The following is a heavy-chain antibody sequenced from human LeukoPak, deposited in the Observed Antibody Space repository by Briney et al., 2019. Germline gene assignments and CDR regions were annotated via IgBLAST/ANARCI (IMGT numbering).Heavy chain of an antibody. CDR2: IYYSGST. J-gene: IGHJ6*02. V-gene: IGHV4-59*12. Sequence: SETLSLTCTVSGGSISSYYWSWIRQPPGKGLEWIGYIYYSGSTNYNPSLKSRVTISVDTSKNQFSLKLSSVTAADTAVYYCARGTLWGSYSNRRYYYYGMDVWGQGTTVTVSS. CDR3: ARGTLWGSYSNRRYYYYGMDV. CDR1: GGSISSYY. D-gene: IGHD4-11*01.